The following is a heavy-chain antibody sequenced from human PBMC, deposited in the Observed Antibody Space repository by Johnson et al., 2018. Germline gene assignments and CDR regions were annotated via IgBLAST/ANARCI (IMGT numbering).Heavy chain of an antibody. J-gene: IGHJ3*02. D-gene: IGHD3-22*01. CDR3: ARGAYYDSSGYYARSMGAFDI. CDR2: ISYDGSNK. Sequence: QVQLVETGGGVVQPGRSLRLSCAASGFTFSSYAMHWVRQAPGKGLEWVAVISYDGSNKYYADSVKGRFTISGDNSKNTLYLQMNSLGAEDMAVYYCARGAYYDSSGYYARSMGAFDIWGQGTMVTVSS. V-gene: IGHV3-30-3*01. CDR1: GFTFSSYA.